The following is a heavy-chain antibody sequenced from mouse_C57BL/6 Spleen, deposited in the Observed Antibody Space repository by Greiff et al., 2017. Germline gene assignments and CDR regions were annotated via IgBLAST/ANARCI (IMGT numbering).Heavy chain of an antibody. V-gene: IGHV14-2*01. CDR2: IDPEDGET. CDR1: GFNIKDYY. CDR3: ARESPLGAVYAMDY. D-gene: IGHD6-1*01. Sequence: EVMLVESGAELVKPGASVKLSCTASGFNIKDYYMHWVKQRTEQGLEWIGRIDPEDGETKYAPKFQGKATITADTSSNTAYLQLSSLTSEDTAVYYCARESPLGAVYAMDYWGQGTSVTVSS. J-gene: IGHJ4*01.